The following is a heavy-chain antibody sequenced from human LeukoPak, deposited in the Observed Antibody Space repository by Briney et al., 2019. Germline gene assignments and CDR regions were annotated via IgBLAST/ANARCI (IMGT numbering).Heavy chain of an antibody. J-gene: IGHJ4*02. V-gene: IGHV4-34*01. CDR1: GGSFSDYK. Sequence: PSETLSPTCPVYGGSFSDYKWTWIRQTPGKGLEWIGQIDHSGSAKYNPSLKSRVTMSIDTSKRQFSLELTSVTAADTAVYYCARGCPGYWGQGTLVTVSS. CDR3: ARGCPGY. CDR2: IDHSGSA.